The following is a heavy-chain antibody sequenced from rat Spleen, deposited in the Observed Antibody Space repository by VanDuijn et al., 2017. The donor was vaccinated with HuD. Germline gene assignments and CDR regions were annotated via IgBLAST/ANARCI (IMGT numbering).Heavy chain of an antibody. D-gene: IGHD1-11*01. V-gene: IGHV5S23*01. CDR3: ARSYGGYSEYYFDY. Sequence: EVQLVESGGGLVQPGRSLKLSCAASGFTFSNYDMAWVRQAPTKGLEWVASLSTGGGNTYYRDSVKGRFTISRDNAKSTLYLQMDSLRSEDTATYYCARSYGGYSEYYFDYWGQGVMVTVSS. J-gene: IGHJ2*01. CDR2: LSTGGGNT. CDR1: GFTFSNYD.